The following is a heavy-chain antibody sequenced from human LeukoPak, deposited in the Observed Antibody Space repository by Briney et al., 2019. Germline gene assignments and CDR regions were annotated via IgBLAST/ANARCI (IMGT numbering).Heavy chain of an antibody. V-gene: IGHV4-39*02. CDR2: IYHSGST. CDR1: GGSISSSFYY. D-gene: IGHD6-13*01. Sequence: PSETLSLTCTVSGGSISSSFYYWGWIRQPPGKGLEWIGSIYHSGSTYYNPSLKSRVTISVDTSRNQFSLNLSSVTAADTAVYYCARDGEQLVPYFDYWGQGTLVTVSS. J-gene: IGHJ4*02. CDR3: ARDGEQLVPYFDY.